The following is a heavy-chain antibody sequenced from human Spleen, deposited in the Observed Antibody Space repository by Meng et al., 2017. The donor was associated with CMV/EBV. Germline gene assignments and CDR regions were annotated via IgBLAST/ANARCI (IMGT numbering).Heavy chain of an antibody. CDR1: GFTFSSYS. D-gene: IGHD2/OR15-2a*01. CDR3: ARGTTNYYYGMDV. CDR2: ISSSSSYI. V-gene: IGHV3-21*04. J-gene: IGHJ6*02. Sequence: GESLKISCAASGFTFSSYSMNWVRQAPGKGLEWVSSISSSSSYIYYADSVKGRFTISRDNAKNSLYLQMNSLRAEDTAVYYCARGTTNYYYGMDVWGQGTTVTVSS.